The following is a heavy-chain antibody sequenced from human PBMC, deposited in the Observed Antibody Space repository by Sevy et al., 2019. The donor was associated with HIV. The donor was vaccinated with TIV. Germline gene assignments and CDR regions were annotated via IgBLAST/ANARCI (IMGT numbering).Heavy chain of an antibody. J-gene: IGHJ5*02. Sequence: GGFLRLSCAASGFTFSSYAMSWVRQAPGKGLEWVSAISGSGGSTYYADAVKGRFTISRDNSKNTLYLQMNSLRAEDTAVYYCAKDGDILRYFDRLFINWFDPWGQGTLVTVSS. D-gene: IGHD3-9*01. V-gene: IGHV3-23*01. CDR2: ISGSGGST. CDR1: GFTFSSYA. CDR3: AKDGDILRYFDRLFINWFDP.